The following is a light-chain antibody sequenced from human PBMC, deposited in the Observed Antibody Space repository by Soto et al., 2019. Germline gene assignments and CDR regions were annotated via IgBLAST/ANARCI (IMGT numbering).Light chain of an antibody. CDR3: SSYTSSSTRV. CDR1: RSDVGGYNY. J-gene: IGLJ2*01. Sequence: QSALTQPASVSGSPGQSITISCTGTRSDVGGYNYVSWYQQHPGKAPKLMIYDVSNRPSGVSNRFSGSKSGNTASLTISGVQAEDEADYYCSSYTSSSTRVFGGGTKLTVL. V-gene: IGLV2-14*01. CDR2: DVS.